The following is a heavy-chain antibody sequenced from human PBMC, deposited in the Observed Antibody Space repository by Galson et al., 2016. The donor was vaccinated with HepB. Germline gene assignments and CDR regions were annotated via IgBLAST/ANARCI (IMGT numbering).Heavy chain of an antibody. V-gene: IGHV3-23*01. D-gene: IGHD6-25*01. Sequence: SLRLSCAASGFTFSSYAMNWVRQAPGKGLEWVATLTGSGGGTYYADSVKGRSTISRDNSKNTLYLEMISLRAGDTAVYYCAKVPHHSTGWPREIDCWGQGTLVIVSS. CDR2: LTGSGGGT. CDR3: AKVPHHSTGWPREIDC. CDR1: GFTFSSYA. J-gene: IGHJ4*02.